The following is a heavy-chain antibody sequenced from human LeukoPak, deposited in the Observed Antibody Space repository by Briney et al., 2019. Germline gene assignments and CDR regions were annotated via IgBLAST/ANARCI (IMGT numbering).Heavy chain of an antibody. CDR1: GGSISSYY. CDR3: ARQDIVVVPAAAWDYYYYMDV. V-gene: IGHV4-59*08. D-gene: IGHD2-2*01. Sequence: PSETLSLTCTVSGGSISSYYWSWIRQPPGKGLEWIGYIYYSGSTNYNPSLKSRVTISVDTPKNQFSLKLSSVTAADTAVYYCARQDIVVVPAAAWDYYYYMDVWGKGTTVTVSS. J-gene: IGHJ6*03. CDR2: IYYSGST.